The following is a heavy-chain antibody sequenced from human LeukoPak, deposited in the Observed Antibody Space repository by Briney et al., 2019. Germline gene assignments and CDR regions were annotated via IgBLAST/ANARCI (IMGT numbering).Heavy chain of an antibody. CDR1: GFTFSSYA. CDR2: ISGSGGST. CDR3: AKYRDCSSTSCYSHYYYYMDV. D-gene: IGHD2-2*01. V-gene: IGHV3-23*01. Sequence: AGGSLRLSCVASGFTFSSYAMSWVRQAPGKGLEWVSAISGSGGSTYYADSVKGRFIISRDNSKNTLYLQMNSLRAEDTAVYYCAKYRDCSSTSCYSHYYYYMDVWGKGTTVTVSS. J-gene: IGHJ6*03.